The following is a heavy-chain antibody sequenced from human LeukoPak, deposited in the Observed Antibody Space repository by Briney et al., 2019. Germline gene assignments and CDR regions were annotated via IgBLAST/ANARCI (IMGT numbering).Heavy chain of an antibody. J-gene: IGHJ4*02. CDR1: GGSISSDGSY. D-gene: IGHD3-22*01. CDR2: IYYSGST. V-gene: IGHV4-30-2*01. Sequence: SETLSLTCNVSGGSISSDGSYWSWIRQPPGKGLEWIGYIYYSGSTYYNPSLKSRVTISVDRSKNQFSLKLSSVTAADTAVYYCARSRLRYDSSGPPDYWGQGTLVTVSS. CDR3: ARSRLRYDSSGPPDY.